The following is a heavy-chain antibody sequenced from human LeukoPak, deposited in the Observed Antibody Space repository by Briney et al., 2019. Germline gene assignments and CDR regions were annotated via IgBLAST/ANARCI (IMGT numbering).Heavy chain of an antibody. CDR1: QFTSTTYA. CDR3: AKVATWTYFDS. Sequence: PGGSLRLSCAASQFTSTTYALSSVRQAPGRGLEWVSSISGSGVTTYYADSVKGRFTISRDNSKNTLYLQMNSLGAEDTAVYYCAKVATWTYFDSWGQGTLVTVSS. CDR2: ISGSGVTT. V-gene: IGHV3-23*01. D-gene: IGHD3/OR15-3a*01. J-gene: IGHJ4*02.